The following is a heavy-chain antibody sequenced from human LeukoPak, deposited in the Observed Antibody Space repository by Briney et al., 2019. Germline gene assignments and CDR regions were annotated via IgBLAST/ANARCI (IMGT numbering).Heavy chain of an antibody. CDR1: GYTFTGYY. D-gene: IGHD1-1*01. CDR3: ARVGRTGTTRWFDR. V-gene: IGHV1-2*02. Sequence: GASVKVSCKASGYTFTGYYMHWVRQAPGQGREGRGWINPNSGGTNYAQKFQGRVTMTWETAISTAYMELSRLRSDDTAVYYGARVGRTGTTRWFDRWGQGTLVTVSS. J-gene: IGHJ5*02. CDR2: INPNSGGT.